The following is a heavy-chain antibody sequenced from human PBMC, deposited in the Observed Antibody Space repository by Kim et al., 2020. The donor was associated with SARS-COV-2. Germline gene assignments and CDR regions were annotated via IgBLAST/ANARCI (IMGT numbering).Heavy chain of an antibody. CDR2: IKQDGSEK. J-gene: IGHJ4*02. CDR3: ARVGFDYGDNPALDY. D-gene: IGHD4-17*01. Sequence: GGSLRLSCAASGFTFSSYWMSWVRQAPGKGLEWVANIKQDGSEKYYVDSVKGRFTISRDNAKNSLYLQMNSLRAEDTAVYYCARVGFDYGDNPALDYWGQGTLVTVSS. V-gene: IGHV3-7*03. CDR1: GFTFSSYW.